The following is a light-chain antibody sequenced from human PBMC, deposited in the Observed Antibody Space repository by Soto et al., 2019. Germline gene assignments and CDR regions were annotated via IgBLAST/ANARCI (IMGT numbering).Light chain of an antibody. Sequence: EIVLTQSPATLSLSPGERATLSCRASQSVNNYLAWYQQRPGQAPRLLIYDVSNRATGIPARFSGSGSGTEFPLTISSLEPEDSAVYFCQQRRNWPWLTFGGGTRVEIK. CDR2: DVS. CDR1: QSVNNY. V-gene: IGKV3-11*01. CDR3: QQRRNWPWLT. J-gene: IGKJ4*01.